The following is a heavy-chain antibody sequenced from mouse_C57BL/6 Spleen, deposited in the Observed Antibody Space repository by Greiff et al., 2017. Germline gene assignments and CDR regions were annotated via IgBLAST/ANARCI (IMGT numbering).Heavy chain of an antibody. D-gene: IGHD1-1*01. J-gene: IGHJ3*01. CDR3: ARNDYGSSSFAY. V-gene: IGHV1-53*01. CDR1: GYTFTSYW. CDR2: INPSNGGN. Sequence: VQLQQPGTELVKPGASVKLSCKASGYTFTSYWMHWVKQRPGQGLEWIGNINPSNGGNNYNEKFKSKATLTVDKSSSTAYMQLSSLTSEDAAVYYCARNDYGSSSFAYWGQGTLVTVSA.